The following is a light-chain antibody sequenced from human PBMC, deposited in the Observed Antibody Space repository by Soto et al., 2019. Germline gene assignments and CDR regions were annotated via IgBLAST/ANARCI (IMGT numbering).Light chain of an antibody. J-gene: IGLJ1*01. CDR3: QSYDSSLSGNYV. CDR1: SSNIGAGYD. Sequence: QSVLTQPPSVSGAPGQRVTISCTGSSSNIGAGYDVHWYQQLPGTAPKLLIYGNSNRPSGVPDRFSGSKSGTSASLAITGLQAEDEADYYCQSYDSSLSGNYVFGTGTRSPS. CDR2: GNS. V-gene: IGLV1-40*01.